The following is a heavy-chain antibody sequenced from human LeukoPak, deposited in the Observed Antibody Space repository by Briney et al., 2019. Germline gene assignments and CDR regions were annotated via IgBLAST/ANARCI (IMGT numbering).Heavy chain of an antibody. Sequence: GGSLRLSCAASGFTFSSYSMNWVRQAPGKGLEWVSSISSSSSYIYYADSVKGRFTISRDNAKNSLYLQMNSLRAEDTAVYYCARVKGSYLPFDYWGQGTLVTVSS. V-gene: IGHV3-21*01. CDR1: GFTFSSYS. D-gene: IGHD1-26*01. CDR2: ISSSSSYI. CDR3: ARVKGSYLPFDY. J-gene: IGHJ4*02.